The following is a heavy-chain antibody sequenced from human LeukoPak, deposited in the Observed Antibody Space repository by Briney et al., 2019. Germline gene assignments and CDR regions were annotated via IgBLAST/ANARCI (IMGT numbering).Heavy chain of an antibody. V-gene: IGHV3-23*01. CDR2: ISGSGAST. D-gene: IGHD4-17*01. J-gene: IGHJ4*02. CDR3: AKRPTTVNTFGRDY. CDR1: GFTFDSFA. Sequence: GGSLRLSCAASGFTFDSFAMSWVRQAPGKGLEWLSAISGSGASTYYGDSVKGWFTISRDNSRDTLYLQMDSLRAEDTAVYYCAKRPTTVNTFGRDYWGQGTLVTVSS.